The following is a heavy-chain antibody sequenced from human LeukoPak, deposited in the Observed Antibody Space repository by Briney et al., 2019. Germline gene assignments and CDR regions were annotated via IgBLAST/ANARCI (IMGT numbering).Heavy chain of an antibody. CDR2: ISVRGDYI. J-gene: IGHJ4*02. CDR3: VRLRRNSDTSGFYYYYDF. CDR1: GYTFSSYS. D-gene: IGHD3-22*01. Sequence: PGGSLRLSCAASGYTFSSYSINWGRRELGRGVEWGSSISVRGDYIYYAGSLRGGFRISRDDARDSLYLQMNSLRAEDKAVYYCVRLRRNSDTSGFYYYYDFWGQGTLVTVSS. V-gene: IGHV3-21*01.